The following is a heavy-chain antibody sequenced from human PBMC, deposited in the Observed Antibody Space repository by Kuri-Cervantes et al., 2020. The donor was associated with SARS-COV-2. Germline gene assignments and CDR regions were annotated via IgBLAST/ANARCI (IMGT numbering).Heavy chain of an antibody. D-gene: IGHD2-2*01. CDR3: ARDFSGDIVVVPAI. V-gene: IGHV1-18*01. CDR1: GYTFTSYG. CDR2: ISAYNGNT. Sequence: ASVKVSCKASGYTFTSYGISWVRQAPGQGLEWMGWISAYNGNTNYAQKLQGRVTMTTDTSTSTAYTELSRLRSDDTAVYYCARDFSGDIVVVPAIWGQGTLVTVSS. J-gene: IGHJ4*02.